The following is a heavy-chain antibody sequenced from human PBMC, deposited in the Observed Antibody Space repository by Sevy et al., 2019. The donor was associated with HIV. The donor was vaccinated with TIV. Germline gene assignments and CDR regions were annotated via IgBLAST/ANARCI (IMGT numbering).Heavy chain of an antibody. V-gene: IGHV1-8*01. CDR1: GYTFTSYD. D-gene: IGHD2-2*02. Sequence: ASVKVSCKASGYTFTSYDINWVRQATGQGLEWMGWMNPNSGNTGYAQKFQGRVTMTRNTSISTAYMEPSSLRSEDTAGYYCSGGRYCCSTSCYKGGYYYYYYGMDVWGQGTTVTVSS. J-gene: IGHJ6*02. CDR2: MNPNSGNT. CDR3: SGGRYCCSTSCYKGGYYYYYYGMDV.